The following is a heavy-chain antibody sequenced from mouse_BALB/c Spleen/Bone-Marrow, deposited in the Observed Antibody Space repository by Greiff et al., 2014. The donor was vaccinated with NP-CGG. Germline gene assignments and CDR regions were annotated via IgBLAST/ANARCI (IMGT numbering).Heavy chain of an antibody. CDR1: GFTFSSYG. V-gene: IGHV5-6-3*01. J-gene: IGHJ2*01. D-gene: IGHD1-1*01. CDR3: ARERYYGNGRIFEY. Sequence: EVQLVESGGGLVQPGGSLKLSCAASGFTFSSYGVSWVRQTPDKRLELVATINSNGGSTYYPDSVKGRFTISRDNAKNTLYLQMSSLESEDTAMYYCARERYYGNGRIFEYWGQGTTLTVSS. CDR2: INSNGGST.